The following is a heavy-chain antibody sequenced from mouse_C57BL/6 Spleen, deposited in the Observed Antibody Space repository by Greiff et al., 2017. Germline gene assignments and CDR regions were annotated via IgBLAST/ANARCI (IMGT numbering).Heavy chain of an antibody. J-gene: IGHJ4*01. CDR1: GFNITDYY. CDR2: IDPEDGET. CDR3: ATYYSNYDAMDY. V-gene: IGHV14-2*01. D-gene: IGHD2-5*01. Sequence: EVKLQQSGAELVKPGASVKLSCTASGFNITDYYMHWVKQRTEQGLAWIGRIDPEDGETKYAPKFQGKATITADTSSNTAYLQLSILTSEDTAVYYCATYYSNYDAMDYWVQGTSVTVSS.